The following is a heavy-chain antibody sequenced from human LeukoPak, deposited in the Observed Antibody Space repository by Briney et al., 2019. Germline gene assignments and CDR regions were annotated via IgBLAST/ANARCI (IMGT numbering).Heavy chain of an antibody. D-gene: IGHD3-3*01. CDR2: IKSQTDGGTT. V-gene: IGHV3-15*01. J-gene: IGHJ4*02. CDR3: TTDWSGSDYHDY. Sequence: GGSLRLSCAASGFTFSNAWMSWVRQAPGKGLEWVGRIKSQTDGGTTDYAAPVKGRFTISRDDSKNTLYLQMSSLKTEDTALXXXTTDWSGSDYHDYWGQGTLVTVSS. CDR1: GFTFSNAW.